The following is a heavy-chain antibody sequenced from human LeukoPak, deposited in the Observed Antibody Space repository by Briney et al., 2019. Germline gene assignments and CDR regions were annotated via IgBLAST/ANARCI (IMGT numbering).Heavy chain of an antibody. CDR1: GFTFSSYA. Sequence: GGSLRLSCAASGFTFSSYAMHWVRQAPGKGLEWVAVISYDGSNKYYADSVKGRFTISRDNSKNTHYLQMSSLRAEDTGIYYCAKGGHYSFFDYWGQGTLVTVSS. CDR3: AKGGHYSFFDY. V-gene: IGHV3-30*04. D-gene: IGHD4-11*01. J-gene: IGHJ4*02. CDR2: ISYDGSNK.